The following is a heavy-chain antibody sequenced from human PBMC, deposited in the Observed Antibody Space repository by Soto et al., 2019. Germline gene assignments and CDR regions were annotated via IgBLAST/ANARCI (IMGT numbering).Heavy chain of an antibody. CDR2: IYPDDSDT. D-gene: IGHD5-12*01. CDR3: ARHPKYYSGYRYFDY. V-gene: IGHV5-51*01. J-gene: IGHJ4*02. Sequence: PGESLKISCKASGYSFTSQWIGWVRQMPGKGLEWMGIIYPDDSDTRYNPSFQGQVTISADKSINTAYLQWSSLKASDTAIYYCARHPKYYSGYRYFDYWGQGTRVTVSS. CDR1: GYSFTSQW.